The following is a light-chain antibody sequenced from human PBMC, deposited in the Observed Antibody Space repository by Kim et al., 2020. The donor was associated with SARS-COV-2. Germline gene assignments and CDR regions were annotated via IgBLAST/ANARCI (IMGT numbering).Light chain of an antibody. CDR1: KLTNKY. CDR2: QDY. V-gene: IGLV3-1*01. Sequence: SVSPGQTPPITCSGNKLTNKYASWYQQKPGQSPVLVIYQDYRRPSEIPERFSGSNSGDTATLTISGTQAIDEADYYCQAWDRTTAVFGGGTKVTVL. J-gene: IGLJ3*02. CDR3: QAWDRTTAV.